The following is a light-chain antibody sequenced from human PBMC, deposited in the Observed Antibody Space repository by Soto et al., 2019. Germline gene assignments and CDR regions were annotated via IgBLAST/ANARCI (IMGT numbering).Light chain of an antibody. Sequence: DLQMTQSPSSVSASLGDRVTITCRASQHISTWLVWYQQKPGKAPQLLIYAASSLQTGVPSRFSGSGSGTDFSLTISSLQPEDSATYYCQQANSFPFTFGQGIRLEI. CDR2: AAS. V-gene: IGKV1-12*01. J-gene: IGKJ2*01. CDR3: QQANSFPFT. CDR1: QHISTW.